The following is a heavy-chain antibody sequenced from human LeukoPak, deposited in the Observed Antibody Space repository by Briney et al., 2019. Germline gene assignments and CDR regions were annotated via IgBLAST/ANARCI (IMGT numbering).Heavy chain of an antibody. D-gene: IGHD6-13*01. V-gene: IGHV3-30*18. CDR3: AKTQQQLVLQWYFDL. J-gene: IGHJ2*01. CDR1: GFTFSSYG. Sequence: GRSLRLSCAASGFTFSSYGMHWVRQAPGKGLEWVAVISYDGSNKYYADSVKGRFTISRDNSKNTLYLQMNSLRAEDTAVYYCAKTQQQLVLQWYFDLWGRGTLVTVSS. CDR2: ISYDGSNK.